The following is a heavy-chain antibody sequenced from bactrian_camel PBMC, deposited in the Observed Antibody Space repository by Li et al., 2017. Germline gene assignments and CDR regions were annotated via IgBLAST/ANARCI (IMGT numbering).Heavy chain of an antibody. Sequence: HVQLVESGGGLVQPGGSLRLSCAASGFTFSSYYMSWVRQAPGKGLEWVSSIYTGSGSTYYADSVKDRFTISRDNAKNTVYLQMNSLKSEDTALYYCATGSFGYWGQGTQVTVS. CDR3: ATGSFGY. CDR1: GFTFSSYY. CDR2: IYTGSGST. V-gene: IGHV3-2*01. J-gene: IGHJ6*01.